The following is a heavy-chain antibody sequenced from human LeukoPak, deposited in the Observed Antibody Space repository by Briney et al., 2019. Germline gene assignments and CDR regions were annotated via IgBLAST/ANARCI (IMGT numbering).Heavy chain of an antibody. CDR2: IIPILGIA. J-gene: IGHJ3*02. CDR3: ASPVGALDAFDI. Sequence: SVKVSCKASGGTFSSYAISWVRQAPGQGLEWIGRIIPILGIANYAQKFQGRVTITADKSTSTAYMELSSLRSEDTAVYYCASPVGALDAFDIWGQGTMVTVSS. V-gene: IGHV1-69*04. CDR1: GGTFSSYA. D-gene: IGHD1-26*01.